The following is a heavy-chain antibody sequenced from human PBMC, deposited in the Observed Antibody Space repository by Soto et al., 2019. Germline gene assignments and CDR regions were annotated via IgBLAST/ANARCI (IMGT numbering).Heavy chain of an antibody. CDR2: IIPIFGTA. Sequence: QVQLVQSGAEVKKPGSSVKVSCKASGGTFSSYAISWVRQAPGQGLEWMGGIIPIFGTANYAQKFQGRVTITADESTRTAYMELSSLRSEDTAVYYCAREGSYGHSRYFDYWGQGTLVTVSS. V-gene: IGHV1-69*12. J-gene: IGHJ4*02. CDR3: AREGSYGHSRYFDY. D-gene: IGHD5-18*01. CDR1: GGTFSSYA.